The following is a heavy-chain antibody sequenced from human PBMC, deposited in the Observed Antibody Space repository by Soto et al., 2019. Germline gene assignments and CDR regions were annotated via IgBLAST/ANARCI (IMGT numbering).Heavy chain of an antibody. V-gene: IGHV3-66*01. CDR2: IYSGGST. J-gene: IGHJ4*02. D-gene: IGHD2-15*01. CDR1: GFTVSSNY. CDR3: ARDMDSPGRGYYFDY. Sequence: EVQLVESGGGLVQPGGSLRLSCAASGFTVSSNYMSWVRQAPGKGLEWVSVIYSGGSTYYADSVKGRFTISRDNSKNTLYLQMNSLRGEETAVYYCARDMDSPGRGYYFDYWGQGTLVTVSS.